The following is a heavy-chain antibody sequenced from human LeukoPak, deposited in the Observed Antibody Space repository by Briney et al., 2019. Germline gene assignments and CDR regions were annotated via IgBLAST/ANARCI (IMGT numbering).Heavy chain of an antibody. Sequence: PGASVKVSCKASGGTFSSYAISWVRQAPGQGLEWMGGIIPIFGTANYAQKFQGRVTITADESTSTAYMELSSLRSEDTAVYYCARGNPTEGAFDIWGQGTMVTVSS. CDR2: IIPIFGTA. J-gene: IGHJ3*02. CDR3: ARGNPTEGAFDI. CDR1: GGTFSSYA. D-gene: IGHD1-14*01. V-gene: IGHV1-69*13.